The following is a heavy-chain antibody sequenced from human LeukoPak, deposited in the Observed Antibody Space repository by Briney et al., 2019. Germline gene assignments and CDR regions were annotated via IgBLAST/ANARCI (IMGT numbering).Heavy chain of an antibody. CDR3: ARSYGSGNYVDY. V-gene: IGHV4-39*01. D-gene: IGHD3-10*01. CDR1: GGSISSSSYY. CDR2: IYYSGST. J-gene: IGHJ4*02. Sequence: LETLSLTCTVSGGSISSSSYYWGWIRQPPGKGLEWIGSIYYSGSTYYNPSLKGRVTISVDTSKNQFSLKLSSVTAADTAVYYCARSYGSGNYVDYWGQGTLVTVSS.